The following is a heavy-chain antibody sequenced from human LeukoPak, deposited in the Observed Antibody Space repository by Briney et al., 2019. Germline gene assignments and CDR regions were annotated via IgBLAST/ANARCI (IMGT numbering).Heavy chain of an antibody. J-gene: IGHJ4*02. D-gene: IGHD5/OR15-5a*01. CDR3: AKRLFDY. CDR2: TSSSDAGT. CDR1: GFPLSSYA. Sequence: PGGSLRLSCAVSGFPLSSYAMSWVRQAPGKGLEWVSATSSSDAGTYYADSVRGRFTISRDNSKNTLYLQMNSLRAEDAAVYYCAKRLFDYWGQGTLVTVSS. V-gene: IGHV3-23*01.